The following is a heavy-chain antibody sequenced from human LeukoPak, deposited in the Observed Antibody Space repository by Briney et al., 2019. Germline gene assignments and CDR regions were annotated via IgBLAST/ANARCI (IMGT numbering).Heavy chain of an antibody. CDR3: TIRPGIYDN. CDR2: IKSKTDGDTT. CDR1: GFTFNNAW. J-gene: IGHJ4*02. Sequence: GGSLRLSCAASGFTFNNAWMSWVRQAPGKGLEWVGRIKSKTDGDTTDYAAPVKGRFTISRDDSKNTLYLQMNSLKTEDTAVYYCTIRPGIYDNWGQGTLVTVSS. D-gene: IGHD3-9*01. V-gene: IGHV3-15*01.